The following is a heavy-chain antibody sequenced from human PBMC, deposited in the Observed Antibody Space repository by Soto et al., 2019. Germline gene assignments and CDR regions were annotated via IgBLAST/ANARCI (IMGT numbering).Heavy chain of an antibody. D-gene: IGHD5-18*01. CDR1: GFTFSDYW. V-gene: IGHV3-74*01. J-gene: IGHJ4*02. CDR3: ARTSSYGYYFDY. Sequence: PGESLKITCAASGFTFSDYWMHWVRQAPGKGLEWVSGIKRDGSTEYYADSVKGRFTISRDNSKNTLYLQMNSLRAEDTAVYYCARTSSYGYYFDYWGQGTLVTVSS. CDR2: IKRDGSTE.